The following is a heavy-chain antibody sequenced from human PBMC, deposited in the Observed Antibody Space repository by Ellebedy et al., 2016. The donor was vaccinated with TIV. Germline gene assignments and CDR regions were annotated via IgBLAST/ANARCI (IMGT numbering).Heavy chain of an antibody. CDR3: ARDEGGGWAVGNGYFQH. V-gene: IGHV3-7*01. CDR1: GFTFSSYW. J-gene: IGHJ1*01. D-gene: IGHD1-26*01. Sequence: GGSLRLSXAASGFTFSSYWMSWVRQAPGKGLEWVANIKQDGSEKYYVDSVKGRFTISRDNAKNSLYLQMNSPRAEDTAVYYCARDEGGGWAVGNGYFQHWGQGTLVTVSS. CDR2: IKQDGSEK.